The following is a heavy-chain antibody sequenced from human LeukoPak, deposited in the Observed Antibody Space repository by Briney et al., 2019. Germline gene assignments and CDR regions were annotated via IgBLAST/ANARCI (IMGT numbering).Heavy chain of an antibody. D-gene: IGHD3-10*01. CDR1: GFTFSSYS. V-gene: IGHV3-48*04. Sequence: GGSLRLSCAASGFTFSSYSMNWVRQAPGKGLEWVSYISSSSSSTIYYADSVKGRFTISRDNAKNSLYLQMNSLRAEDTAVYYCAREDGSGSWWGAFDIWGQGTMVTVSS. CDR2: ISSSSSSTI. J-gene: IGHJ3*02. CDR3: AREDGSGSWWGAFDI.